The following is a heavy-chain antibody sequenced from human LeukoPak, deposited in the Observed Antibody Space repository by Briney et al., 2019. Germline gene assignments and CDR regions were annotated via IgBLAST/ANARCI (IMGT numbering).Heavy chain of an antibody. Sequence: ASVKVSCKASGGTFSSYAISWVRQAPGQGLEWMGGIIPIFGTADYAQKFQGRVTITADESTSTAYMELSSLRSEDTAVYYCARLGPYYDSSGYGEYNWFDPWGQGTLVTVSS. V-gene: IGHV1-69*13. D-gene: IGHD3-22*01. CDR2: IIPIFGTA. J-gene: IGHJ5*02. CDR1: GGTFSSYA. CDR3: ARLGPYYDSSGYGEYNWFDP.